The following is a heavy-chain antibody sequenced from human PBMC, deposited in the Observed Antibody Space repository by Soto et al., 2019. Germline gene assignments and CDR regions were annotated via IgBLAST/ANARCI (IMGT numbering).Heavy chain of an antibody. CDR2: LHYSGSA. V-gene: IGHV4-59*01. D-gene: IGHD3-16*01. CDR3: ARSGHTFAAVI. Sequence: SETLSLTCTVSGVSMIDYYGSWIRQSPGKGLEHIGYLHYSGSANYDPSLKSRVTISMDRSKNQFSLKLNSVTAADTAIYYCARSGHTFAAVIWGQGMLVTVSS. J-gene: IGHJ4*02. CDR1: GVSMIDYY.